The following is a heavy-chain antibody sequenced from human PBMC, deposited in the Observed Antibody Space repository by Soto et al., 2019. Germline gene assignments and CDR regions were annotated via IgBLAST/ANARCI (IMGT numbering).Heavy chain of an antibody. CDR3: ARDRLSGYPLIDY. J-gene: IGHJ4*02. D-gene: IGHD5-12*01. CDR2: INNDGRTT. V-gene: IGHV3-74*03. CDR1: GFPFSSYW. Sequence: GGSLRLSCAASGFPFSSYWMHWVRQAPGKGLVWVSRINNDGRTTTYADSVKGRFTISRDNAKNTLYLQMDNLRVEDTAVYYCARDRLSGYPLIDYWGQGTLVTVSS.